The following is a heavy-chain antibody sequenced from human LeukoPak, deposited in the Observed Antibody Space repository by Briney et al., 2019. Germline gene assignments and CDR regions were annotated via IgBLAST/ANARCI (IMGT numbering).Heavy chain of an antibody. J-gene: IGHJ4*02. D-gene: IGHD3-22*01. CDR3: ARSLIVASEDY. CDR2: ISASGAVP. V-gene: IGHV3-11*04. CDR1: GFTLDDYG. Sequence: GGSLRLSCAASGFTLDDYGMSWVRQAPGKGLDYIAFISASGAVPYYAESVKGRFTISRDNAKNSVSLQMNSLSADDTAVYYCARSLIVASEDYWGQGTLVTVSS.